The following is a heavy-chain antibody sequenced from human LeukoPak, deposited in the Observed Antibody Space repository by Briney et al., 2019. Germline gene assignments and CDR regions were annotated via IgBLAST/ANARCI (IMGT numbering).Heavy chain of an antibody. CDR1: GFTFSSYA. V-gene: IGHV3-64*01. CDR2: INSNGGST. J-gene: IGHJ3*02. CDR3: ARVYSSSWYSAFDI. Sequence: PGGSLRLSCAASGFTFSSYAMHWVRQAPGKGLEYVSAINSNGGSTYYANSLKGRFTISRDNSKNTLYLQMGSLRAEDMAVYYCARVYSSSWYSAFDIWGQGTMVTVSS. D-gene: IGHD6-13*01.